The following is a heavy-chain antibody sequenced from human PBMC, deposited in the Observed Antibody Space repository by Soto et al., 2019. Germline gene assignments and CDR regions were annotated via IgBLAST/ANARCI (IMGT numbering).Heavy chain of an antibody. CDR3: ARSVFP. CDR2: IYYIGST. CDR1: GGSISSGGYS. V-gene: IGHV4-31*11. Sequence: TLSLTCAVSGGSISSGGYSWNWIRQHPGKGLEWIGYIYYIGSTYYNPSLKSRVTISLDTSKNQFSLKLSSVTAADTAVYYCARSVFPWGQGTLVTVSS. J-gene: IGHJ5*02.